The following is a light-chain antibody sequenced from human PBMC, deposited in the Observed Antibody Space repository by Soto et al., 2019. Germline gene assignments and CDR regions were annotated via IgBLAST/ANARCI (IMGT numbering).Light chain of an antibody. CDR3: QTWGTGIDVV. CDR2: LNSDGSH. CDR1: SGHRSYA. Sequence: QSVLTKSPSASASLGASVKLTCTLSSGHRSYAIAWHQQQPEKGPRYLMKLNSDGSHSKGDGIPDRFSGSSSGAERYLTISSLQSEDEADYYCQTWGTGIDVVFGGGTKVTVL. J-gene: IGLJ2*01. V-gene: IGLV4-69*01.